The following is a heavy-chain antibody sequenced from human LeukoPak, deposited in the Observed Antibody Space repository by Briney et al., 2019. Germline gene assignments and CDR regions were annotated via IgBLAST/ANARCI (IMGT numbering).Heavy chain of an antibody. V-gene: IGHV4-59*01. CDR2: VYYSGST. J-gene: IGHJ4*02. Sequence: SETLSLTCNVSGGSISSYYWSWIRQPPGKGLEWIGNVYYSGSTNYNPSLKSRVTISIDTSENQFSLRLSSVTAADTAIYYCARMYSSGWFYFDYWGQGTLVTVYS. CDR1: GGSISSYY. CDR3: ARMYSSGWFYFDY. D-gene: IGHD6-19*01.